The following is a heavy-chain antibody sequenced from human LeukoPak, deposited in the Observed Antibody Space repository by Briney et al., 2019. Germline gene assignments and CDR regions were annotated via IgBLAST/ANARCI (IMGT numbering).Heavy chain of an antibody. V-gene: IGHV3-48*01. D-gene: IGHD4-11*01. CDR3: ARGVPKTSYYYYYMDV. CDR2: ISGSGFTI. Sequence: GGSLRLSCAASGFTFRRYGMNWVRQAPGKGLEWVSYISGSGFTIHYADSVKGRFTISRDNAKNSLYLQMNSLRAEDTAVYYCARGVPKTSYYYYYMDVWGKGTTVTVSS. CDR1: GFTFRRYG. J-gene: IGHJ6*03.